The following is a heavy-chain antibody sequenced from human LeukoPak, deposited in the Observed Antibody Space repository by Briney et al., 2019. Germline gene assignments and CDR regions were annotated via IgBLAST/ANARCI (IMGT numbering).Heavy chain of an antibody. Sequence: ASVKVSCKASGYTFTSYDINWVRQATGQGLEWMGWMNPNSGNTGYAQKFQGRVTITRNTSISTAYMELSSLRSEDTAVYYCARGSSIAARIPNAFDIWGQGTVVTVSS. CDR1: GYTFTSYD. J-gene: IGHJ3*02. V-gene: IGHV1-8*03. D-gene: IGHD6-6*01. CDR2: MNPNSGNT. CDR3: ARGSSIAARIPNAFDI.